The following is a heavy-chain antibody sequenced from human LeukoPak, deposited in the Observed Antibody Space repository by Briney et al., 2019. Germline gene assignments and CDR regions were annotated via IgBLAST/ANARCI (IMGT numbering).Heavy chain of an antibody. Sequence: VASVKVSCKASGYTFTSYYMHWGRHAPGQGLEWMGIINPSGGGTSYAQKFQGRVTMTRDMSTSTVYMELSSLRAEDTAVYYCARGQSFDYWGQGTLVTVSS. CDR1: GYTFTSYY. CDR3: ARGQSFDY. V-gene: IGHV1-46*01. J-gene: IGHJ4*02. CDR2: INPSGGGT.